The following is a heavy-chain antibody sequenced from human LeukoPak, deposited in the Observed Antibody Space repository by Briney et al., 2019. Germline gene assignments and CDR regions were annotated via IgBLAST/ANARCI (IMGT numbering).Heavy chain of an antibody. D-gene: IGHD3-22*01. Sequence: GGSLRLSCAASGFTFSSYSMNWVRQAPGKGLEWVSSISSSSSYIYYADSVKGRFTISRDNSKNTLYLQMNSLRAEDTAEYYCARDHKTYYYDSSGPPAWGQGTLVAVSS. J-gene: IGHJ5*02. CDR1: GFTFSSYS. CDR3: ARDHKTYYYDSSGPPA. V-gene: IGHV3-21*01. CDR2: ISSSSSYI.